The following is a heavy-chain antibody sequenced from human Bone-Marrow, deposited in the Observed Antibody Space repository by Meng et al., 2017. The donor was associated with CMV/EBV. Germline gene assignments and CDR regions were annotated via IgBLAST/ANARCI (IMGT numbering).Heavy chain of an antibody. CDR2: IDPSDSYT. CDR3: ARRYYYDSSGYVYFDY. Sequence: YSFNSYWISWVRQMPGKGLEWMGRIDPSDSYTNYSPSFQGHVTISADKSISTAYLQWSSLKASDTAMYYCARRYYYDSSGYVYFDYWGQGTLVTVSS. CDR1: YSFNSYW. J-gene: IGHJ4*02. V-gene: IGHV5-10-1*01. D-gene: IGHD3-22*01.